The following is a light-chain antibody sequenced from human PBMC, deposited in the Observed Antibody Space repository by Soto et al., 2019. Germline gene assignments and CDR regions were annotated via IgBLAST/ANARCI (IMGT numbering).Light chain of an antibody. Sequence: DIQMTQSPSSVSASVGDRVTITCRASQHINSWLAWYQQKPGKAPKLLMYAASSLQRGVPSRFSGSGSGTDFSLTISSLQPEDSATYYCQHTNSFPYAFGKGTKLEIK. CDR3: QHTNSFPYA. CDR1: QHINSW. V-gene: IGKV1-12*01. CDR2: AAS. J-gene: IGKJ2*01.